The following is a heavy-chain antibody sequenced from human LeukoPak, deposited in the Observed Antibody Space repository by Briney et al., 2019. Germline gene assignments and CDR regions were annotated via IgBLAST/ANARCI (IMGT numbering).Heavy chain of an antibody. V-gene: IGHV4-38-2*01. CDR3: ARSPSGSIMSIVVTNWYFDL. CDR2: IDHSGSA. J-gene: IGHJ2*01. CDR1: GYSISSDYY. D-gene: IGHD1-26*01. Sequence: SETLSLTCAVSGYSISSDYYWGWIRQPPGRGLEWIGSIDHSGSADYNPSLKSRVTMSLDTSKNQFSLKLSSVTAADTALYYCARSPSGSIMSIVVTNWYFDLWGRGTLVTVAS.